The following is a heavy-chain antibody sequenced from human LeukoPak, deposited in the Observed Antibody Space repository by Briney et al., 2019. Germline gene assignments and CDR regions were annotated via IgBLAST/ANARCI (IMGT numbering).Heavy chain of an antibody. V-gene: IGHV1-8*01. CDR1: GYTFTSYD. CDR3: ATSGYSSSWYKGVGAFDI. J-gene: IGHJ3*02. CDR2: MNPNSGNT. D-gene: IGHD6-13*01. Sequence: ASVKVSCKASGYTFTSYDINWVRQATGQGLEWMGWMNPNSGNTGYAQKFQGRVTITADTSTDTAYMELSSLRSEDTAVYYCATSGYSSSWYKGVGAFDIWGQGTMVTVSS.